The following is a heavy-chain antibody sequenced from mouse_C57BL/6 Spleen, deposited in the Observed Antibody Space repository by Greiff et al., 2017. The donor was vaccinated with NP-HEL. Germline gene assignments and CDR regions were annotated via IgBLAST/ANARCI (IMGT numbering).Heavy chain of an antibody. CDR1: GFSLTSYG. Sequence: VQGVESGPGLVQPSQSLSITCTVSGFSLTSYGVHWVRQSPGKGLEWLGVIWRGGSTDYNAAFMSRLSITKDNSKSQVFFKMNSLQADDTAIYYCAKRCTTVDYYAMDYWGQGTSVTVSS. CDR3: AKRCTTVDYYAMDY. D-gene: IGHD1-1*01. J-gene: IGHJ4*01. CDR2: IWRGGST. V-gene: IGHV2-5*01.